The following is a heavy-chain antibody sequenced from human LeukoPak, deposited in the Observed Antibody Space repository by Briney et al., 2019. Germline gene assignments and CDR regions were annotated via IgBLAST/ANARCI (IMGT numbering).Heavy chain of an antibody. J-gene: IGHJ6*02. CDR3: TTDGLFYYYGVDV. D-gene: IGHD3/OR15-3a*01. V-gene: IGHV3-15*01. Sequence: GGSLRLSCAASGFIFSNAYMSWVRQAPGEGLEWVGHIKSKTDGGTTDYAAPVKGRFTISRDDSKNTLYLQMNSLKTEDTALYYCTTDGLFYYYGVDVWGQGTTVTVSS. CDR2: IKSKTDGGTT. CDR1: GFIFSNAY.